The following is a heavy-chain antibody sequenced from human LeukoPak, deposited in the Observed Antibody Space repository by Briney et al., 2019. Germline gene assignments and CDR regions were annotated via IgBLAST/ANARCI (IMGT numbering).Heavy chain of an antibody. CDR2: IYYSGST. V-gene: IGHV4-31*03. Sequence: PSQTLSLTCTVSGGSVSSGGYYWSWLRQHPGKGLEWIGYIYYSGSTYYNPSLKSRVTISVDTSKNQFSLKLSSVTAADTAVYYCARDSSGYHDYWGQGTLVTVSS. CDR3: ARDSSGYHDY. J-gene: IGHJ4*02. CDR1: GGSVSSGGYY. D-gene: IGHD3-22*01.